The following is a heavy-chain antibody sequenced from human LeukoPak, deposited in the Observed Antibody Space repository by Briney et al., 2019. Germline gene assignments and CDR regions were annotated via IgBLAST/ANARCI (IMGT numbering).Heavy chain of an antibody. Sequence: ASVKVSCKASGYTFTSYGISWVRQALGQGLEWMGWISANNCYTNYAQKIQGRVTMTTATSTSTAYMELRNLRSDDTAVYYCARDKRYYYGSGSYWGFDYWGQGTLVTVSS. CDR3: ARDKRYYYGSGSYWGFDY. D-gene: IGHD3-10*01. CDR1: GYTFTSYG. V-gene: IGHV1-18*01. J-gene: IGHJ4*02. CDR2: ISANNCYT.